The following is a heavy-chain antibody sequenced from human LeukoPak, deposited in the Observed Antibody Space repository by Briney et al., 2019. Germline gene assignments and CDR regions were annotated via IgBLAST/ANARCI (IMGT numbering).Heavy chain of an antibody. J-gene: IGHJ4*02. V-gene: IGHV4-34*01. Sequence: YGGXXXGYYWSWIRQPPGKGLEWIGEINHSGSTNYNPSLKSRVTISVDTSKNQFSLKLSSVTAADTAVYYCARSLLRYFDWPAHVGFDYWGQGTLVTVSS. CDR3: ARSLLRYFDWPAHVGFDY. D-gene: IGHD3-9*01. CDR2: INHSGST. CDR1: GGXXXGYY.